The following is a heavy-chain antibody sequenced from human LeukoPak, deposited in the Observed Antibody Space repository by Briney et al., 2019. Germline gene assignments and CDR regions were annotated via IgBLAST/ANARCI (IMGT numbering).Heavy chain of an antibody. CDR1: GFTFSTSW. J-gene: IGHJ4*02. CDR2: INQDEGHK. Sequence: PGGSLRLSCEVSGFTFSTSWMSWVRQAPGQGLEWVANINQDEGHKDYVDSVKGRLTVSRDNAKNSLYLQMNRLRVDDTAMYFCVRGVEYWGQGTPVTVSS. CDR3: VRGVEY. V-gene: IGHV3-7*04.